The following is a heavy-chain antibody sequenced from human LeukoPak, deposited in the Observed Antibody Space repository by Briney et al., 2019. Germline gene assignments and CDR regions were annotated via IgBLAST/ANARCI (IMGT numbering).Heavy chain of an antibody. V-gene: IGHV3-48*01. CDR1: GFTFSSYS. D-gene: IGHD3/OR15-3a*01. J-gene: IGHJ4*02. CDR3: ARERRAGTSYYFDY. CDR2: IGTSSTI. Sequence: QPGGSLRLSCSASGFTFSSYSMNWVRQAPGKGLEWISYIGTSSTIYYADSVTGRFTISRDNAKSSLFLQMNSLRAEDTAVYYCARERRAGTSYYFDYWGQGTLVTVSS.